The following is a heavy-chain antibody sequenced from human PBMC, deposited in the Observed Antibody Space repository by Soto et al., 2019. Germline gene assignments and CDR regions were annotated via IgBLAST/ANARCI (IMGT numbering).Heavy chain of an antibody. V-gene: IGHV1-18*01. J-gene: IGHJ4*02. CDR3: ARGRYGDY. CDR1: GYAFTTYG. Sequence: QVHLVQSGAEVKKPGASVKVSCQGSGYAFTTYGITWVRQAPGQGLEWMGWVSAHNGNTNYAQKLQGRVTGPRDPSTSTAYMELRSLRYDDKAVSYCARGRYGDYWGQGALVTVSS. CDR2: VSAHNGNT. D-gene: IGHD1-1*01.